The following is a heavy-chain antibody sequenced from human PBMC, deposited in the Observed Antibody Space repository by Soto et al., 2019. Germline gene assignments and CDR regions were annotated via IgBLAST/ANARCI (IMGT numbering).Heavy chain of an antibody. V-gene: IGHV4-34*01. Sequence: SETLSLTCAVYGGSFSGYYWSWIRRPPGKGLEWIGEINHSGSTNYNPSLKSRVTISVDTSKNQFSLKLSSVTAADTAVYYCARGRLWFDYYYYGMDVWGQGTTVTVSS. CDR3: ARGRLWFDYYYYGMDV. CDR1: GGSFSGYY. J-gene: IGHJ6*02. CDR2: INHSGST. D-gene: IGHD3-10*01.